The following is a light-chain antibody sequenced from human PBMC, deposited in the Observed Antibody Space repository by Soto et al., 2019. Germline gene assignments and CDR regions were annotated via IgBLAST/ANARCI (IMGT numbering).Light chain of an antibody. CDR2: DVS. J-gene: IGLJ2*01. CDR3: SSYTSGSTLDVL. Sequence: SALTQPASVSGSPGQSITISCTGTSSDVGYHNYVSWYQQHPGKAPKLMIYDVSERPSGVSNRFSGSKSGNTASLTISGLQPEDEADYYCSSYTSGSTLDVLFGGGTKVTVL. CDR1: SSDVGYHNY. V-gene: IGLV2-14*03.